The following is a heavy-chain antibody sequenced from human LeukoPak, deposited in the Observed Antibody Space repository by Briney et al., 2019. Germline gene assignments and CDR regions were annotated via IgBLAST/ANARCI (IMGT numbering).Heavy chain of an antibody. Sequence: HPGGSLRLSCAPSGFTFNSYAMSWVRQAPGKGLEWVSVISGSGDSRYYADSVKGRFTISRDNSKNTLFLQMDSLRAEDTALYFCAKGHIAIWPPDIWVQGKMVTVSS. CDR3: AKGHIAIWPPDI. D-gene: IGHD2-21*01. CDR2: ISGSGDSR. CDR1: GFTFNSYA. V-gene: IGHV3-23*01. J-gene: IGHJ3*02.